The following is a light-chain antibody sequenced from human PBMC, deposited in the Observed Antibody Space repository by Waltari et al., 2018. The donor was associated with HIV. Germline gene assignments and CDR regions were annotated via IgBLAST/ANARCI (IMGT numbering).Light chain of an antibody. V-gene: IGLV4-69*01. CDR1: GGLSSYA. J-gene: IGLJ3*02. Sequence: QLVLTQSPSASAFLGASVKITCTLNGGLSSYAIAWHQHQPEKGPRHLMKLKSDGSHNREDEIPDRFSASNSGADHHLTIASLQSEDEGYYYCQTWDTGPVFGGGTKLTVL. CDR2: LKSDGSH. CDR3: QTWDTGPV.